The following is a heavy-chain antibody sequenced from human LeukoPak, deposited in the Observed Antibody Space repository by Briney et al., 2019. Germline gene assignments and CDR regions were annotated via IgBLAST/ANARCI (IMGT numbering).Heavy chain of an antibody. Sequence: GGSLRLSCAASGFTFDDYAMHWVRQAPGKGLEWVSGISWNSGSIGYADSVKGRFTISGDNAKNSLYLQMNSLRAEDTALYYCAKDPRSQYYDSSGYPYYFDYWGQGTLVTVSS. D-gene: IGHD3-22*01. J-gene: IGHJ4*02. CDR1: GFTFDDYA. V-gene: IGHV3-9*01. CDR3: AKDPRSQYYDSSGYPYYFDY. CDR2: ISWNSGSI.